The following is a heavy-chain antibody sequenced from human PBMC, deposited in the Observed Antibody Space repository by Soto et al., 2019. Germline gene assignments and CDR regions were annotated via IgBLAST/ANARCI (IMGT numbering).Heavy chain of an antibody. Sequence: ASVKVSCKASGYTFTSYDINWVRQATGQGLEWMGWMNPNSGNTGYAQKFQGRVTMTRNTSISTAYMELSSLRSEDTAVYYCARERDSSSGKAGSYYYYYMDVWGKGTTVTVSS. CDR1: GYTFTSYD. D-gene: IGHD6-6*01. CDR3: ARERDSSSGKAGSYYYYYMDV. J-gene: IGHJ6*03. V-gene: IGHV1-8*01. CDR2: MNPNSGNT.